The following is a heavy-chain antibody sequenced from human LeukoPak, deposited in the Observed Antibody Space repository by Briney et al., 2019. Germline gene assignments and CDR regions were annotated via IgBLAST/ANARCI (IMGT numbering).Heavy chain of an antibody. CDR3: ARLSITMKAFDY. J-gene: IGHJ4*02. CDR1: GFTFSIHE. CDR2: IYSGGST. Sequence: GGSLRLSCAASGFTFSIHEMNWVRQAPGKGLEWVSVIYSGGSTYYADSVKGRFTISRHNSKNTLYLQMNSLRAEDTVVYYCARLSITMKAFDYWGQGTLVTVSS. D-gene: IGHD3-22*01. V-gene: IGHV3-53*04.